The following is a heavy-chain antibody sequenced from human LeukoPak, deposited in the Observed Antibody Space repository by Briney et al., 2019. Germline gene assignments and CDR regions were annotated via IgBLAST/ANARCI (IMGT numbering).Heavy chain of an antibody. D-gene: IGHD3-10*01. V-gene: IGHV4-39*07. Sequence: SETLSLTCTVSGGSISSSSYYWGWIRQPPGKGLEWIGSIYHSGSTNYNPSLKSRVTISVDTSKNQFSLKLSSVTAADTAVYYCARGTGGSGSYQDYWGQGTLVTVSS. CDR1: GGSISSSSYY. CDR2: IYHSGST. J-gene: IGHJ4*02. CDR3: ARGTGGSGSYQDY.